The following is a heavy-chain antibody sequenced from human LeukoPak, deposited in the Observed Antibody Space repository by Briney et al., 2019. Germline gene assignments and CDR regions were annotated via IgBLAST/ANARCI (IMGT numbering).Heavy chain of an antibody. Sequence: ASVKVTCKASGYTFTGYYMHWVRQAPGQGLEWMGWINPNSGGANYAQKFQGRVTMTRDTSISTAYMELSRLRSDDTAVYYCARDQTYCSGCSCCSSIDDYWVQGTLVTVSS. J-gene: IGHJ4*02. V-gene: IGHV1-2*02. D-gene: IGHD2-15*01. CDR1: GYTFTGYY. CDR3: ARDQTYCSGCSCCSSIDDY. CDR2: INPNSGGA.